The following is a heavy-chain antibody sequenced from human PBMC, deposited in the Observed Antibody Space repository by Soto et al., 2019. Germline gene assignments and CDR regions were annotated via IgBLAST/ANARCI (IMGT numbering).Heavy chain of an antibody. D-gene: IGHD1-1*01. J-gene: IGHJ6*02. Sequence: ETLSLTCSVSGGSITSHYCSWFRQPPGKGLEWVSVIYSGGDTYCTDSVKGRFTISRDSSKNMLFLQMNTLRVEDTAVYYCTRDPGLRNGMDVWGQGTTVTVSS. CDR1: GGSITSHY. CDR2: IYSGGDT. CDR3: TRDPGLRNGMDV. V-gene: IGHV3-53*01.